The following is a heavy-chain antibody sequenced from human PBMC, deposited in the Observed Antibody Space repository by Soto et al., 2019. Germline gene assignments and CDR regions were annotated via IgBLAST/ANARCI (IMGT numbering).Heavy chain of an antibody. Sequence: TGGSLRLSCAASGFTLSSDSMNWVRQVPGKGLEWVSSISSSGSSTYYADSVKGRFTMSRDNAKNSLYLQMSSLRAEDTAVYYCAIGITMVRGVQRNYYGMDIWGRGTTVTVSS. CDR2: ISSSGSST. J-gene: IGHJ6*02. D-gene: IGHD3-10*01. V-gene: IGHV3-21*01. CDR1: GFTLSSDS. CDR3: AIGITMVRGVQRNYYGMDI.